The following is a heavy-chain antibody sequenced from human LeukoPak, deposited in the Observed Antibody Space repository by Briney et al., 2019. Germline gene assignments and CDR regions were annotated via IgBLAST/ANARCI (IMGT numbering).Heavy chain of an antibody. J-gene: IGHJ6*03. Sequence: SETLSLNCAVYTVSFSGYYWSWNRQPQGKGLEWIGYIYYSGSTNYNHSLKSRATISVDSSNKQFSQKRSPVIDEEAAVYYCGREGRYRYGYNEYHSYMDIWGKGTTVTVSS. CDR3: GREGRYRYGYNEYHSYMDI. V-gene: IGHV4-34*11. D-gene: IGHD5-24*01. CDR1: TVSFSGYY. CDR2: IYYSGST.